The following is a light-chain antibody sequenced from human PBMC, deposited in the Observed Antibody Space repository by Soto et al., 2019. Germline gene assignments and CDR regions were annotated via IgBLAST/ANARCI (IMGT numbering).Light chain of an antibody. J-gene: IGKJ2*01. V-gene: IGKV3-15*01. CDR2: GAS. CDR3: QQYNNLPPDT. Sequence: EIVLTQSPGTLSLSPGERATLSCGASQTVGSGYLAWYQQKPGQAPRLLIYGASTRATGIPGRFRGSGSGTEFTLTITSLQSEDFAVYFCQQYNNLPPDTFGQGTKLEIK. CDR1: QTVGSGY.